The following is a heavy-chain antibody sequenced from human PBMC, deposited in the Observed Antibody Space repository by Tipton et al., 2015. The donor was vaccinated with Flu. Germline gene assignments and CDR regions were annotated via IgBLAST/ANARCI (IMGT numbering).Heavy chain of an antibody. J-gene: IGHJ4*02. CDR1: GGSISSYY. CDR2: VYYTGNT. V-gene: IGHV4-59*08. D-gene: IGHD2-2*01. Sequence: TLSLTCSISGGSISSYYWAWIRQPPGKGLEWIGYVYYTGNTHYNPSLMSRVTISMDTSKNQFSLRLNSVTATDTAVYYCARLKSAANHYWGQGTLVTVSS. CDR3: ARLKSAANHY.